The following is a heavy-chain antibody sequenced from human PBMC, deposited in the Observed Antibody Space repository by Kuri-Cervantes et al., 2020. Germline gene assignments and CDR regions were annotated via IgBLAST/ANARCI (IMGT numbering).Heavy chain of an antibody. CDR1: GFTFSDYY. J-gene: IGHJ5*02. Sequence: GESLKISCAASGFTFSDYYMSWIRQAPGKGLEWVSYISSSGSTIYYADSVKGRFTISRDNSKNTLYLQMNSLRAEDTAVYYCAKVAFGFFLNWFDPWGQGTLVTVSS. CDR3: AKVAFGFFLNWFDP. V-gene: IGHV3-11*01. CDR2: ISSSGSTI. D-gene: IGHD3-10*01.